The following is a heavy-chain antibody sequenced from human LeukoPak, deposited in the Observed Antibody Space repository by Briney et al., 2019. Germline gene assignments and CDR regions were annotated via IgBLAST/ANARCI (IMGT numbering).Heavy chain of an antibody. CDR1: GFTFSAYA. CDR2: IGPTGRST. V-gene: IGHV3-23*01. J-gene: IGHJ4*02. D-gene: IGHD3-10*01. Sequence: GGSLRLSCAASGFTFSAYAMTWVRQAPGKGLEWVSAIGPTGRSTYYADSVRGRFTISRDNSRNTLYLQMSSLRAGDKAIYYCAKDPRVRGATYDYWGQGTLVTVSS. CDR3: AKDPRVRGATYDY.